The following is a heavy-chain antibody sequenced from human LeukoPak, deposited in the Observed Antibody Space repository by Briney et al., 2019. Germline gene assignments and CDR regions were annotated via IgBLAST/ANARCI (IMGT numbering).Heavy chain of an antibody. J-gene: IGHJ4*02. CDR1: GFTFNNYW. Sequence: GSLRLSCAASGFTFNNYWMSWIRQPPGKGLEWIGSIYSNGNTYYNPSLQSRVTISLDTSKNQFSLKLNSVTAADTAVYYGVRDFEGIQVRWGQGTLVTVSS. D-gene: IGHD3-10*01. CDR2: IYSNGNT. CDR3: VRDFEGIQVR. V-gene: IGHV4-39*07.